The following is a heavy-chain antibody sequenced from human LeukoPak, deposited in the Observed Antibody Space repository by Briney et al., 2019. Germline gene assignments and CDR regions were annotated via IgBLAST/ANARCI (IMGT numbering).Heavy chain of an antibody. CDR1: GGSISSGSYY. V-gene: IGHV4-61*02. CDR3: ARDLQWYFDY. CDR2: IYTSGST. Sequence: PSQTLSLTCTVSGGSISSGSYYWSWIRQPAGEGLEWIGRIYTSGSTNYNPSLKSRVTISVDTSKNQFSLKLSSVTAADTAVYYCARDLQWYFDYWGQGTLVTVSS. D-gene: IGHD6-19*01. J-gene: IGHJ4*02.